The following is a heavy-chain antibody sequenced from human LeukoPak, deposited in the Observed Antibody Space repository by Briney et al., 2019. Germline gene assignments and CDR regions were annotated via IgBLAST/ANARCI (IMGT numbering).Heavy chain of an antibody. J-gene: IGHJ4*02. D-gene: IGHD1-26*01. CDR2: IIPIFGIA. CDR3: ARDPHSGSYLDY. CDR1: GGTFSSYA. V-gene: IGHV1-69*04. Sequence: ASVKVSCKASGGTFSSYAISWVRQAPEQGLEWMGRIIPIFGIANYAQKFQGRVTITADKSTSTAYMELSSLRSEDTAVYYCARDPHSGSYLDYWGQGTLVTVSS.